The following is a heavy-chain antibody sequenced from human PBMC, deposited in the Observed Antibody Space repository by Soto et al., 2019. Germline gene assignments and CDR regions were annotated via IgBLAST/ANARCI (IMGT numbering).Heavy chain of an antibody. CDR2: INHSGST. CDR1: GGSFSGYY. D-gene: IGHD5-12*01. J-gene: IGHJ4*02. CDR3: ARGGLGRVMATIHY. Sequence: QVQLQQWGAGLLKPSETLSLTCAVYGGSFSGYYWSWIRQPPGKGLEWIGEINHSGSTNYNPSLKSRVTISVHTSKNQFSLKLSSVTAADTAVYYCARGGLGRVMATIHYWGQGTLVTVSS. V-gene: IGHV4-34*01.